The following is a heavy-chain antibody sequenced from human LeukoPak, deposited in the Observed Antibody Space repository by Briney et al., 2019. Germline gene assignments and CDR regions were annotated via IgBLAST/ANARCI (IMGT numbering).Heavy chain of an antibody. Sequence: GGSLRLSCAASGFTFSSYWMHWVRQAPGKGLEWVSLISGDGGSTYYADSVKGRFTISRDNNKNSLYLQMNSLRTEDTALYYCAKDISLRFVALGSHYGMDVWGQGTTVTVSS. D-gene: IGHD5-12*01. J-gene: IGHJ6*02. CDR3: AKDISLRFVALGSHYGMDV. CDR2: ISGDGGST. CDR1: GFTFSSYW. V-gene: IGHV3-43*02.